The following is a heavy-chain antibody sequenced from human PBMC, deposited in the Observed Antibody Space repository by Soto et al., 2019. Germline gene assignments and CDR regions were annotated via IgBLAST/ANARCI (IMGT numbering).Heavy chain of an antibody. CDR3: ARGTVTGSEYNYYYYGMDV. J-gene: IGHJ6*02. V-gene: IGHV1-18*01. CDR2: ISAYNGNT. CDR1: GFALTSYG. D-gene: IGHD1-1*01. Sequence: GAPVKLTSKASGFALTSYGISWVRQAPGQGLEWMGWISAYNGNTNYAQKLQGRVTMTTDTSTSTAYMELRSLRSDDTAVYYCARGTVTGSEYNYYYYGMDVWGQGTTVTVSS.